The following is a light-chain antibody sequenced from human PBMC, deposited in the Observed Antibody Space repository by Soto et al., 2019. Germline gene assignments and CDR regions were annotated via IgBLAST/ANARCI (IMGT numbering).Light chain of an antibody. CDR2: AAS. J-gene: IGKJ1*01. Sequence: DIQMTQSPSSLSASVGDRVTITCRASQSIISYLNWYQQKPVKAPKLLIYAASSLQSGVPSRFSGSASGTDFPLTISRLQPEDFATYYCQQSYTTPVTFGQGTKVEI. CDR1: QSIISY. V-gene: IGKV1-39*01. CDR3: QQSYTTPVT.